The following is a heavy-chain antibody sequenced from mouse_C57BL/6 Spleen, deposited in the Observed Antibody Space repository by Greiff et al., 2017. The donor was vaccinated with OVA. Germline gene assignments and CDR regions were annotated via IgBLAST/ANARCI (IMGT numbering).Heavy chain of an antibody. J-gene: IGHJ4*01. CDR2: INPGSGGT. Sequence: VKLQQSGAELVRPGTSVKVSCKASGYAFTNYLIEWVKQRPGQGLEWIGVINPGSGGTNYNEKFKGKATLTADKSSSTAYMQLSSLTSEDSAVYFCASRGYGDYYAMDYWGQGTSVTVSS. CDR1: GYAFTNYL. D-gene: IGHD2-2*01. V-gene: IGHV1-54*01. CDR3: ASRGYGDYYAMDY.